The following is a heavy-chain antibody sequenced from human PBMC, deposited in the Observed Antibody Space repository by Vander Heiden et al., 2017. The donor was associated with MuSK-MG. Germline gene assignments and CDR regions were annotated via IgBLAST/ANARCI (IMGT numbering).Heavy chain of an antibody. V-gene: IGHV1-69*12. J-gene: IGHJ4*02. CDR2: LLPFFGTA. CDR1: GAAFSSYT. CDR3: ARGGNGWAYFFEY. Sequence: QVQLVQSGAEVKKPGSSVKVSCKASGAAFSSYTISWVRQAPGQGLEWMGGLLPFFGTADYAQRFQGRVTITADESTSTAYMEVNSLTSDDTAVYYCARGGNGWAYFFEYWGQGTLVTVSS. D-gene: IGHD6-19*01.